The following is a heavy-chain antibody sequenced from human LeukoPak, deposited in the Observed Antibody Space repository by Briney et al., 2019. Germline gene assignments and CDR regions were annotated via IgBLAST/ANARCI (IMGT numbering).Heavy chain of an antibody. CDR2: ISGSGGST. CDR1: EFTFTTYS. V-gene: IGHV3-23*01. D-gene: IGHD3-22*01. CDR3: AKDYDSSGNLLGPFDY. J-gene: IGHJ4*02. Sequence: GGSLRLSCAASEFTFTTYSMNWVRQAPGKGLEWVSAISGSGGSTYYADSVKGRFTISRDNSKNTLYLQMNSLRAEDTAVYYCAKDYDSSGNLLGPFDYWGQGALVTVSS.